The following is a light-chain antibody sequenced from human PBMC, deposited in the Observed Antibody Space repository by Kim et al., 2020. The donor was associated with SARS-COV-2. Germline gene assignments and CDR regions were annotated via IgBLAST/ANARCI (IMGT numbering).Light chain of an antibody. CDR1: RDVSSN. J-gene: IGKJ2*01. V-gene: IGKV3-15*01. CDR2: GAS. Sequence: EIVMTQSPATLSVSPGERVILSCRASRDVSSNIAWYQEKPGQAPKLLIHGASTRATGIPGRFSGSGSGTEFTHTISSLQSEDFAVYYCQQYNDWPSYTFGQGTKLE. CDR3: QQYNDWPSYT.